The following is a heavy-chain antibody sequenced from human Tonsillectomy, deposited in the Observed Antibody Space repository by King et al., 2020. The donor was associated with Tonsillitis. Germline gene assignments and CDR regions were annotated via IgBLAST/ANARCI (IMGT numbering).Heavy chain of an antibody. V-gene: IGHV3-7*03. J-gene: IGHJ3*02. D-gene: IGHD3-22*01. CDR3: TRYSDGSAPADAFDI. Sequence: VQLVESGGGLVQPGGSLRLSCVASAFTFSGYWMSWVRQAPGKGLEWVANIKQYGSEKYYVDSVKGRFTISRDNAKNSLYLQMNSLRAEDTAVYYCTRYSDGSAPADAFDIWGHGTMVTVSS. CDR1: AFTFSGYW. CDR2: IKQYGSEK.